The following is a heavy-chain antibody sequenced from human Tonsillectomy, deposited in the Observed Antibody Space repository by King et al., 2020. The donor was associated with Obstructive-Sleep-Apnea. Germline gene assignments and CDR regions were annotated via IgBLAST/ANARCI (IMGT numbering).Heavy chain of an antibody. CDR3: AKTIKAGYCSGGSCSPKDV. Sequence: VQLVESGAEVKKPGASVKVSCKASGYSFTGYYIHWVRQAPGEGLEWVGWINPNSGGTNYAQQFQGRVTMTRDTSISTAHMELSSLRSDDTAVFYCAKTIKAGYCSGGSCSPKDVWGQGTTVTVSS. CDR2: INPNSGGT. V-gene: IGHV1-2*02. CDR1: GYSFTGYY. D-gene: IGHD2-15*01. J-gene: IGHJ6*01.